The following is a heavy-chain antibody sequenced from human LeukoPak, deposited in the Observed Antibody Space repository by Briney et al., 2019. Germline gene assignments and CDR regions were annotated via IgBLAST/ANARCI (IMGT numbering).Heavy chain of an antibody. V-gene: IGHV4-39*07. J-gene: IGHJ3*02. CDR1: GGSISSSSYY. CDR3: ARESVYSGRYYAFDI. D-gene: IGHD1-26*01. Sequence: SETLPLTCTVSGGSISSSSYYWGWIRQPPGKGLEWIGSIYYSGSTNYNPSLKSRVTISVDMSKNQFSLKLSSVTAADTAVYYCARESVYSGRYYAFDIWGQGTMVTVSS. CDR2: IYYSGST.